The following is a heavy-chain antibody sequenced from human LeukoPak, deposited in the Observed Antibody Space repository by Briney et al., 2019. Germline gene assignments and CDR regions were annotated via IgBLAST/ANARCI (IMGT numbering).Heavy chain of an antibody. V-gene: IGHV3-21*01. CDR1: GFTFSSYS. CDR2: ISGSSSYI. Sequence: GGSLRLSCAASGFTFSSYSMNWVRQAPGKGLEWVSSISGSSSYIYYADSVKGRFTISRDNAKNSLYLQMNSLRAEDTAVYYCAREGSGSYYWFDPWGQGTLVTVSS. J-gene: IGHJ5*02. D-gene: IGHD1-26*01. CDR3: AREGSGSYYWFDP.